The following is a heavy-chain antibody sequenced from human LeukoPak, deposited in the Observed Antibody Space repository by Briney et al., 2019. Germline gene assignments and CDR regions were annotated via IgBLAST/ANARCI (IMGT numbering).Heavy chain of an antibody. D-gene: IGHD1-1*01. Sequence: ASVKVSCKASGYTFTTYPMNWVRQAPGQGLEWMGWINPNSGDTSYAQKFQGRVILTRDTSITTAYMELSSLRSDDTAVYYCARDGNFDYWGQETLVTVSS. CDR2: INPNSGDT. J-gene: IGHJ4*02. CDR3: ARDGNFDY. V-gene: IGHV1-2*02. CDR1: GYTFTTYP.